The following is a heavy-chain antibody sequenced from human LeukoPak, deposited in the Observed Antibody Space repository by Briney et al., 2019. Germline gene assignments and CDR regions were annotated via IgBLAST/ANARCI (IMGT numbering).Heavy chain of an antibody. CDR1: GFTVSSYS. D-gene: IGHD3-10*01. J-gene: IGHJ5*02. CDR3: ARARSGSPALNWFDP. V-gene: IGHV3-48*04. Sequence: GGSVRLSCAASGFTVSSYSMNWVRQAPGKGLEWVSYISSSSSTIHYADSVKGRFTISRDNAKNSLYLQMNSLRAEDTAVYYCARARSGSPALNWFDPWGQGTLVTVSS. CDR2: ISSSSSTI.